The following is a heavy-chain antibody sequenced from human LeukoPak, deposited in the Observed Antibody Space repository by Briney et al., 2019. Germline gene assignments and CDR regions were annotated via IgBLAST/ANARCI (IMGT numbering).Heavy chain of an antibody. CDR1: GYTFTGYY. CDR3: AAPYCSSTSCLEYFQH. J-gene: IGHJ1*01. Sequence: ASVKVSCKASGYTFTGYYMHWVRQAPGQGLEWMGWINPNSGGTNYAQKFQGRVTMTRDTSISPAYMELSRLRSDDTAVYYCAAPYCSSTSCLEYFQHWGQGTLVTVSS. CDR2: INPNSGGT. V-gene: IGHV1-2*02. D-gene: IGHD2-2*01.